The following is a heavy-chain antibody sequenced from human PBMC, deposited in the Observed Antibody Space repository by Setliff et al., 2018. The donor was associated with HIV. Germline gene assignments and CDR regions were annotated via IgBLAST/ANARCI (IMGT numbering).Heavy chain of an antibody. Sequence: KPSETLSLTCAVYGGSFSGYYWSWIRQPPGKGLEWIGEINHSGSTNYNPSLKSRVTISVDTSKNQFSLKLSSVTAADSAVYYCARESLNLGELSSNPDASDIWGQGTMVTVSS. CDR1: GGSFSGYY. CDR2: INHSGST. D-gene: IGHD3-16*02. V-gene: IGHV4-34*01. J-gene: IGHJ3*02. CDR3: ARESLNLGELSSNPDASDI.